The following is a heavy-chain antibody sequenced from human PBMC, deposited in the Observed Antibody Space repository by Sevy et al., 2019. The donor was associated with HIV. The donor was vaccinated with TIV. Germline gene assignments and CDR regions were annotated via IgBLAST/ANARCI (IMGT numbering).Heavy chain of an antibody. CDR2: ISDSGDTT. Sequence: GGSLRLSCAASGFTFTNYAMNWVRQAPGKGLEWVSGISDSGDTTHYAESVKGRFTISRDNSKNTVSLQMSSLRAEDTTLYYCGKLPSTVMFREKGYWGQGTRVTVSS. V-gene: IGHV3-23*01. CDR1: GFTFTNYA. CDR3: GKLPSTVMFREKGY. D-gene: IGHD3-10*01. J-gene: IGHJ4*02.